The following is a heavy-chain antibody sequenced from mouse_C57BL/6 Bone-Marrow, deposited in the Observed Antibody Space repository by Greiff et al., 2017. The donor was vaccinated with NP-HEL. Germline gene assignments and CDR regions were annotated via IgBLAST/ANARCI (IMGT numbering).Heavy chain of an antibody. CDR2: IYPGSGST. CDR3: ARYCGSSPWYFDV. D-gene: IGHD1-1*01. CDR1: GYAFTNYL. Sequence: VQLQQSGAELVRPGTSVKVSCKASGYAFTNYLIEWVKQRPGQGLEWIGDIYPGSGSTNYNEKFKSKATLTVDTSSSTAYMQLSSLTSEDSAVYYCARYCGSSPWYFDVWGTGTTVTVSS. J-gene: IGHJ1*03. V-gene: IGHV1-54*01.